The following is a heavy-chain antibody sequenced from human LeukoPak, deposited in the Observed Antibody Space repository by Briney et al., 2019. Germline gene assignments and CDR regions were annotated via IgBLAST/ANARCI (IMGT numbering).Heavy chain of an antibody. CDR3: AATYPYCSGGSCYDVGFDY. CDR1: GGSISSYY. Sequence: SETLSLTCTVSGGSISSYYWSWIRQPAGKGLEWIGRIYTSGSTNYNPSLKSRVTMSVDTSKNQFSLKLSSVTAADTAVYYCAATYPYCSGGSCYDVGFDYWGQGTLVTASS. J-gene: IGHJ4*02. V-gene: IGHV4-4*07. CDR2: IYTSGST. D-gene: IGHD2-15*01.